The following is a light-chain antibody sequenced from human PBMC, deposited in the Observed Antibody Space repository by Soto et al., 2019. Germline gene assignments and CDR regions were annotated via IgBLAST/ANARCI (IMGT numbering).Light chain of an antibody. CDR3: YSYAGRNIWV. V-gene: IGLV2-14*01. CDR1: SSDVDTHNY. Sequence: QSALTQPASVSGSPGQSITISCTATSSDVDTHNYVSWYQQYPGKAPKLMIYEVINRPSGVSNRFSGSKSGNTASLTVSGLQADDEAVYYCYSYAGRNIWVFGGGTQLTVL. CDR2: EVI. J-gene: IGLJ3*02.